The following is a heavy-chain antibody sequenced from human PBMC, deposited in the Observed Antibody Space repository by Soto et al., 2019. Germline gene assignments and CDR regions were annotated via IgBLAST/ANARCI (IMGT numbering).Heavy chain of an antibody. V-gene: IGHV1-46*03. CDR1: GGTISGYA. CDR3: ARGGHIAVVTASFDY. D-gene: IGHD2-21*02. CDR2: IHPSGGGS. Sequence: GASVNVSCKTSGGTISGYAISWVRQAPGQGLEWMGIIHPSGGGSTYAQKFLGRVTMTRDTSTSTVFMELSSLRSADTAVYYCARGGHIAVVTASFDYWGQGTLVTVSS. J-gene: IGHJ4*02.